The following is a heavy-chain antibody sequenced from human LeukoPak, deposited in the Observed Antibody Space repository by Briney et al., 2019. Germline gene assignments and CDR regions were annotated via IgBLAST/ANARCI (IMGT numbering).Heavy chain of an antibody. CDR3: AREGCSGGSCYTPDY. V-gene: IGHV1-2*02. J-gene: IGHJ4*02. CDR2: INPNSGGT. D-gene: IGHD2-15*01. Sequence: AASVTVSFKASGYTFTGYYMHWVRQAPGQGLEWMGWINPNSGGTNYAQKFQGRVTMTRDTSISTAYMELSRLRSDDTAVYYCAREGCSGGSCYTPDYWGQGTLVTVSS. CDR1: GYTFTGYY.